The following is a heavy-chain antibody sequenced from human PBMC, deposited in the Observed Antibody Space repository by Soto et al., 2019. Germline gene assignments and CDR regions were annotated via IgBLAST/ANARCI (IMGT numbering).Heavy chain of an antibody. CDR3: ATGLVVAARSGAFDI. Sequence: GGSLRLSCAASGFTFSSYGMHWVRQAPGKGLEWVAVIWYDGSNKYYADSVKGRFTISRDNSENTLYLQMNSLRAEDTAVYYCATGLVVAARSGAFDIWGQGTMVTV. V-gene: IGHV3-33*01. CDR1: GFTFSSYG. J-gene: IGHJ3*02. D-gene: IGHD2-15*01. CDR2: IWYDGSNK.